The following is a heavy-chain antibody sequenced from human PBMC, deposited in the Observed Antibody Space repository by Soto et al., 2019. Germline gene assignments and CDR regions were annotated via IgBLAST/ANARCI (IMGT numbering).Heavy chain of an antibody. CDR1: GFTFTTHG. D-gene: IGHD6-13*01. CDR2: IAYDGSNR. V-gene: IGHV3-30*18. Sequence: QVQLVESGGGVVQPGRSLSLSCAASGFTFTTHGMHWVRQSPGKGLEWVASIAYDGSNRNYGDPVKGRFFVSRHNPKKTVSLQMNSLRDEDTAVYFCAKDRGGSWTFEYWGQGILVIVSS. CDR3: AKDRGGSWTFEY. J-gene: IGHJ4*02.